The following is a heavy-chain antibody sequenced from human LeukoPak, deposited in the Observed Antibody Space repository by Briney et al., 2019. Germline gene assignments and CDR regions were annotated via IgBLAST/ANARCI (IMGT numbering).Heavy chain of an antibody. J-gene: IGHJ4*02. Sequence: GGSLRLSCAASGFTFNSYAMSWVRQAPGKGLEWVANIKQDGSEKYYVDSVKGRFTISRDNAKNSLYLQMNSLRAEDTAVYYCARALYSSGWSGFDYWGQGTLVTVSS. V-gene: IGHV3-7*01. CDR2: IKQDGSEK. D-gene: IGHD6-19*01. CDR3: ARALYSSGWSGFDY. CDR1: GFTFNSYA.